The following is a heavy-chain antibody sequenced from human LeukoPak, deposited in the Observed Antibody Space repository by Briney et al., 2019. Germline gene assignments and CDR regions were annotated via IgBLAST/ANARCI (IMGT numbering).Heavy chain of an antibody. J-gene: IGHJ4*02. CDR2: ISYDGSNK. CDR1: AFTFSSYG. CDR3: ARGYRSGSYYNIVDY. V-gene: IGHV3-30*03. Sequence: GSLRLSCAASAFTFSSYGMHWVRQAPGKGLEWVAVISYDGSNKYYADSVKGRFTISRDNSENTLYLQMNSLRAEDTALYCCARGYRSGSYYNIVDYWGQGTLVTVSS. D-gene: IGHD3-10*01.